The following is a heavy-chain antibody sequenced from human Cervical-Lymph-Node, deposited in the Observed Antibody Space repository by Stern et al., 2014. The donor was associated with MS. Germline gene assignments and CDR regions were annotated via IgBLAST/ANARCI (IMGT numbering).Heavy chain of an antibody. V-gene: IGHV4-31*03. CDR1: GASIKTIGYF. CDR2: IYHSGIP. Sequence: QVQLQESGPGLVKPSQTLSLTCTVSGASIKTIGYFWSWVRQPPGKGLDWIGFIYHSGIPFYNEPLKSRVTLSQDTSANQFSLRLMSVTAADTALYFCMRGDYWGRGILVAVSS. J-gene: IGHJ4*02. CDR3: MRGDY.